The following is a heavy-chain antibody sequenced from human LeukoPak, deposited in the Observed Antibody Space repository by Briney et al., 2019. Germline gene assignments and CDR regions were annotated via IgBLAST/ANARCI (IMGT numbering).Heavy chain of an antibody. CDR3: AKGGSPSHNWFNS. D-gene: IGHD2-15*01. J-gene: IGHJ5*01. V-gene: IGHV3-30*02. CDR2: IRNDGSYE. Sequence: PGGSLRLSRAASGFTFSDYGMHWVRQAPGKGLERVAFIRNDGSYEYYPDSVKGRFTISRDNSRNALFLQMNSLRAEDTAVYYCAKGGSPSHNWFNSWGQGTLVTVSS. CDR1: GFTFSDYG.